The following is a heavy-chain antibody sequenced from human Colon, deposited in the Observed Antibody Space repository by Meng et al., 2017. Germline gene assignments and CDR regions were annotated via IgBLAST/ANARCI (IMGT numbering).Heavy chain of an antibody. Sequence: GESLKISCASSGFTFSHYAVHWVRQAPSKGLEWVAVISYDGSDTYYADSVKGRFTISRDKSKSTLYLQMNSLRAEDTGLYYCARADSFSGSYNDFDIWGQGTMVTVSS. V-gene: IGHV3-30*01. CDR1: GFTFSHYA. J-gene: IGHJ3*02. CDR2: ISYDGSDT. D-gene: IGHD1-26*01. CDR3: ARADSFSGSYNDFDI.